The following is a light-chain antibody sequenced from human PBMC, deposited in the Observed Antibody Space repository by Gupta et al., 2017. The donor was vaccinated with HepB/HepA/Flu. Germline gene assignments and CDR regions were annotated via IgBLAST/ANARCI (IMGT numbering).Light chain of an antibody. J-gene: IGKJ4*01. CDR2: DAS. V-gene: IGKV3-11*01. CDR1: QSVSNF. CDR3: QQRHNGPLT. Sequence: EIVLTQSPATLSSSPGERATLSCRASQSVSNFLAWYQQKPGQPPRLLIYDASNRATGIPARFSGRGSGTDFTLTISSLQPEDVAVYYCQQRHNGPLTFGEGTKVDLK.